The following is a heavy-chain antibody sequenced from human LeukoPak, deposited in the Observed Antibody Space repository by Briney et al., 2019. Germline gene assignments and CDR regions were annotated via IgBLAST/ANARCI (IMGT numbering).Heavy chain of an antibody. J-gene: IGHJ4*02. Sequence: PSETLSLTCTVSGGPSSSYYWSWIRQPPGKGLEWIGYIYYSGSTNYNPSLKSRVTISVDTSKNQFSLKLSSVTAADTAVYYCARDRRDGYNDLFDYWGQGTLVTVSS. CDR2: IYYSGST. V-gene: IGHV4-59*01. CDR1: GGPSSSYY. D-gene: IGHD5-24*01. CDR3: ARDRRDGYNDLFDY.